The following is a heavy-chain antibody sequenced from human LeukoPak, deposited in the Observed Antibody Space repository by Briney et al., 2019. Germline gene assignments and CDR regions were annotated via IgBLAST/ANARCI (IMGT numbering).Heavy chain of an antibody. D-gene: IGHD2-21*02. CDR3: ATCGAGCSPLDS. V-gene: IGHV3-73*01. J-gene: IGHJ4*02. CDR1: GFNFGVSA. CDR2: IRGKANNHAT. Sequence: GGSLRLSCAASGFNFGVSAMNWVRQAPGKGLEWVGHIRGKANNHATAYAASMRGRFTISRDDSKNTAFLQLNSLKTEDSAVYFCATCGAGCSPLDSWGQGVLVTVSS.